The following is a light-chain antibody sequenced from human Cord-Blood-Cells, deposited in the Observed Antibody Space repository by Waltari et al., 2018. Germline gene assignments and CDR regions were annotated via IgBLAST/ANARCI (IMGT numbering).Light chain of an antibody. Sequence: EIVMTQSPATLSVSPGERATLSCRASQSVSSNLAWYQQKPGKAPRLLIYGASTRATGIPARFSGSGSGTEFTLTISSLQSEDFAVYYCQLYNNWPLTFGGGTKVEIK. CDR3: QLYNNWPLT. V-gene: IGKV3-15*01. CDR1: QSVSSN. J-gene: IGKJ4*01. CDR2: GAS.